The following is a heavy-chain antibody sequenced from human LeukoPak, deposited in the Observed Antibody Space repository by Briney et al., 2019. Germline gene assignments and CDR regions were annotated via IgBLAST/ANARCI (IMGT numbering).Heavy chain of an antibody. Sequence: PSETLSLTCAVYGGSFSGYYWSWIRQPPGKGLEWIGEINHSGSTNYNPSLKSRVTIAVDTSKNQFSLKLSSVTAADTAVYYCARGLRYSSGLYGCWGQGTMVTVSS. D-gene: IGHD6-19*01. CDR2: INHSGST. J-gene: IGHJ4*02. V-gene: IGHV4-34*01. CDR3: ARGLRYSSGLYGC. CDR1: GGSFSGYY.